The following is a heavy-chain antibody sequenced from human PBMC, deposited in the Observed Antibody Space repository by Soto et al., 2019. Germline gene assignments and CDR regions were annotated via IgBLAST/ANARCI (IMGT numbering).Heavy chain of an antibody. CDR2: IRYDGTNR. CDR3: GRESSSGRRDRIDY. CDR1: GFTFSNHG. J-gene: IGHJ4*02. V-gene: IGHV3-33*08. Sequence: GGSLRLSCAASGFTFSNHGMHWVRQAPGKGLEWITVIRYDGTNRFYADSVKGRFTISRDISENTVFLQMNSLRAEDTAVYYCGRESSSGRRDRIDYWGQGTLVTVPQ. D-gene: IGHD6-19*01.